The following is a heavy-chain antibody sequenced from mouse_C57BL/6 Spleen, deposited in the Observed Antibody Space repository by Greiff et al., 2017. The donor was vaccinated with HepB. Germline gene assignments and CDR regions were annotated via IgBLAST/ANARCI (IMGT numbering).Heavy chain of an antibody. J-gene: IGHJ2*01. V-gene: IGHV8-12*01. CDR2: IYWDDDK. CDR3: ARRALYYDYDLYFDY. CDR1: GFSLSTSGMG. D-gene: IGHD2-4*01. Sequence: QVTLKESGPGILQSSQTLSLTCSFSGFSLSTSGMGVSWIRQPSGKGLEWLAHIYWDDDKRYNPSLKSRLTISKDTSRNQVFLKITSVDTADTATYYCARRALYYDYDLYFDYWGQGTTLTVSS.